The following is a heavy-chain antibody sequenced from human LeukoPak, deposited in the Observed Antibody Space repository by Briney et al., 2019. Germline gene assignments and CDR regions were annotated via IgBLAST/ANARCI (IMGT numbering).Heavy chain of an antibody. CDR3: AKAPVVVVAATPVDY. D-gene: IGHD2-15*01. Sequence: GGSLRLSCAASGFTFSSYAMSWVRQAPGKGLEWVSAISGSGGSTYYADSVKVRFTISRDNSKNTLYLQMNSLRAEDTAVYYCAKAPVVVVAATPVDYWGQGTLVTVSS. CDR1: GFTFSSYA. CDR2: ISGSGGST. V-gene: IGHV3-23*01. J-gene: IGHJ4*02.